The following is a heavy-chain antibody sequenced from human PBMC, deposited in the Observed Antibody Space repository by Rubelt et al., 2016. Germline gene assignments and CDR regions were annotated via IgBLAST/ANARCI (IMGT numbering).Heavy chain of an antibody. J-gene: IGHJ4*02. CDR1: GFTFSSYS. CDR3: ARGGPHYDSGPNYYFDY. Sequence: EVQLVESGGGLVQPGGSLRLSCAASGFTFSSYSMNWVRQAPGKGLEWVSYISSSSSTIYYADSVKGRFTISRDNAKNSLYLQMNSLRAEDTAVYYCARGGPHYDSGPNYYFDYWGQGTLVTVSS. CDR2: ISSSSSTI. V-gene: IGHV3-48*04. D-gene: IGHD3-3*01.